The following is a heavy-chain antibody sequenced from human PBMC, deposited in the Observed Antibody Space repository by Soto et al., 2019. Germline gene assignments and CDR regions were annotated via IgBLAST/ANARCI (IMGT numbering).Heavy chain of an antibody. CDR3: ARDWRYRGMGV. V-gene: IGHV3-33*01. CDR2: IWYDGSNR. CDR1: GFTFSSYA. Sequence: GGSLRLSCAASGFTFSSYATHWVRQAPGKGLEWVAVIWYDGSNRNYAGSVKGRFTISRDNSKNTLYLQMNSLRAEDTAVYYCARDWRYRGMGVWGQGTTVTVSS. D-gene: IGHD5-12*01. J-gene: IGHJ6*02.